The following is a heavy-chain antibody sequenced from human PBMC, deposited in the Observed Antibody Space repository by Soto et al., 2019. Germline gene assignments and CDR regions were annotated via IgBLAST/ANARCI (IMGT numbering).Heavy chain of an antibody. V-gene: IGHV1-18*01. CDR1: GYTFTSYG. CDR2: ISAYNGNT. Sequence: AASVKVSCKASGYTFTSYGISWVRQAPGQGLEWMGWISAYNGNTNYAQKLQGRVTMTTDTSTSTAYMELRSLRSDDTAVYYCAREKKTVLMVYATQNWFDPWGQGTLVTVSS. D-gene: IGHD2-8*01. CDR3: AREKKTVLMVYATQNWFDP. J-gene: IGHJ5*02.